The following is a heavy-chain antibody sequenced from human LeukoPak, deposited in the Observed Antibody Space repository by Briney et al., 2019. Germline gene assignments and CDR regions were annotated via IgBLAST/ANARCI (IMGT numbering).Heavy chain of an antibody. Sequence: SETLSLTCTVSGYSISSGYYGGWTRQPPGKGLEWIGSIYHSGSTYYNPSLKSRVTISVDTSKNQFSLKLSSVTAADTAVYYCARGLDGYSYGYPFDYWGQGTLVTVSS. V-gene: IGHV4-38-2*02. CDR2: IYHSGST. J-gene: IGHJ4*02. CDR3: ARGLDGYSYGYPFDY. CDR1: GYSISSGYY. D-gene: IGHD5-18*01.